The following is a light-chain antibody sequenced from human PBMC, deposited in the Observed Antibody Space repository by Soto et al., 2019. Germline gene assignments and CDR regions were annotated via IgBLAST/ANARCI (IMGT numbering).Light chain of an antibody. Sequence: DIQMTQSPSSLSASVGDRVTITCRASQTISHYLNWYRQQPGKAPKLLIYAASNLQSGVPSRFSGSGSGTESTLPINSLHLEDFAPYFCQQSSSAPYTFGQGPRLEIK. CDR3: QQSSSAPYT. CDR1: QTISHY. CDR2: AAS. J-gene: IGKJ2*01. V-gene: IGKV1-39*01.